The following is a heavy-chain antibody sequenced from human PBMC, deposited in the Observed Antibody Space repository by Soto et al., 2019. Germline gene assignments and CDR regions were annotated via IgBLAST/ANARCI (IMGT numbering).Heavy chain of an antibody. J-gene: IGHJ4*02. CDR1: GFTFSNYA. D-gene: IGHD5-12*01. CDR3: AKTTGYSDYDYWVDY. Sequence: EVQLLESGGGLVQPGGSLRLSCAASGFTFSNYAMNWVRQAPGKGLEWVSTISGSGGSTYYADSVKGRFTISRDNSKNTLYLQMNGLRAEDTAVFYCAKTTGYSDYDYWVDYRGQGTLVTVSS. CDR2: ISGSGGST. V-gene: IGHV3-23*01.